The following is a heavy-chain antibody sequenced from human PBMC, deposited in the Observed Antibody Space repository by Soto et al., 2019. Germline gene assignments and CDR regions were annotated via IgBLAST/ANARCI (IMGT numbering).Heavy chain of an antibody. CDR1: GGSISSYY. CDR2: IYYSGST. CDR3: ARVTIFGVVPYYFDY. V-gene: IGHV4-59*01. Sequence: PSETLSLTCTVSGGSISSYYWSWIRQPPGKGLEWIGYIYYSGSTNYNPSLKRRVTISVDTSKNQFSLKLSSVTAADTAVYYCARVTIFGVVPYYFDYWGQGTLVTVSS. D-gene: IGHD3-3*01. J-gene: IGHJ4*02.